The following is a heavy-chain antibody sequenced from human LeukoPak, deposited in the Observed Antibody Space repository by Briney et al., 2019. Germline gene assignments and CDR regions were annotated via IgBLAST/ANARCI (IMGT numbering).Heavy chain of an antibody. V-gene: IGHV4-4*07. D-gene: IGHD3-22*01. J-gene: IGHJ4*02. Sequence: SETLSLTCTVSGGSISSYYWSWIRQPAGKGLEWIGRIYTSGSTNYNPSLKSRVTISVDTSKIQFSLKLSSLTAADTAVYYCARGHRYYYDSTGYYYYFDYWGQGTLVTVSS. CDR1: GGSISSYY. CDR2: IYTSGST. CDR3: ARGHRYYYDSTGYYYYFDY.